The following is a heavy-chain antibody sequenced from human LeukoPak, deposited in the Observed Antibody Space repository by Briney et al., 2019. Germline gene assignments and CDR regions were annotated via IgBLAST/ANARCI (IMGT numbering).Heavy chain of an antibody. CDR1: GFTFSTNY. D-gene: IGHD3-10*01. V-gene: IGHV3-66*01. J-gene: IGHJ4*02. CDR3: ARDVRKQGLWS. CDR2: IYSGDRT. Sequence: GGPLRLSCAASGFTFSTNYMSWVRQAPGKGLEWLSIIYSGDRTDYADSLKGRFTISRDTSKNTLYLQMSSLRAEDTAVYYCARDVRKQGLWSWGQGTLVTVSS.